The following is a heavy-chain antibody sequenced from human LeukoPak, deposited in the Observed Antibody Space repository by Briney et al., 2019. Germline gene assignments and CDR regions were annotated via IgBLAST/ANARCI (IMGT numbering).Heavy chain of an antibody. D-gene: IGHD2/OR15-2a*01. CDR3: AREGNGLLSKDFDY. J-gene: IGHJ4*02. V-gene: IGHV1-2*02. CDR1: GFTFTYYY. CDR2: IGPHSSAT. Sequence: ASVKVSCKSSGFTFTYYYIHWVRQAPGQGQEWVGYIGPHSSATSSPQEFQGRVTMTRDTSMSTAYMELTRLTSYDTAVYYCAREGNGLLSKDFDYWGQGTLVTVSS.